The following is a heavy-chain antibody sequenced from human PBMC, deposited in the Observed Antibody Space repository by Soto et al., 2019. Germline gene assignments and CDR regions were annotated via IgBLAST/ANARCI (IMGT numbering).Heavy chain of an antibody. D-gene: IGHD2-2*01. CDR2: FDPEDGET. CDR1: GYTLTELS. CDR3: ATIGVRLGYCGSTSCHSWFDP. Sequence: ASVKVSCKVSGYTLTELSMHWVRQAPGKGLEWMGGFDPEDGETIYAQKFQGRVTMTEDTSTDTAYMELSSLRSEDTAVYYCATIGVRLGYCGSTSCHSWFDPWGQGTLVTVSS. V-gene: IGHV1-24*01. J-gene: IGHJ5*02.